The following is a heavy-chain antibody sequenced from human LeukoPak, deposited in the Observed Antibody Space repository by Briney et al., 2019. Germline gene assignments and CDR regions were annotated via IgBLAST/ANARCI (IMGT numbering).Heavy chain of an antibody. Sequence: GGSLRLSCAASGFTFSSYWMHWFRQAPGKGLVWVSRINSDGSSTSYADSVKGRFTISRDNAKNTLYLQMNSLRAEDTAVYYCARVIRGSGSEAFDIWGQGTMVTVSS. J-gene: IGHJ3*02. D-gene: IGHD3-10*01. V-gene: IGHV3-74*01. CDR3: ARVIRGSGSEAFDI. CDR2: INSDGSST. CDR1: GFTFSSYW.